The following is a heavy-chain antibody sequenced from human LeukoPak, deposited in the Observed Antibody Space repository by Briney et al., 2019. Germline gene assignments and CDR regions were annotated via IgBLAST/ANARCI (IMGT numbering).Heavy chain of an antibody. CDR1: GFTFSSYE. V-gene: IGHV3-48*03. D-gene: IGHD4/OR15-4a*01. CDR3: ARENEGVLHRGSFDY. Sequence: GGSLRLSCAASGFTFSSYEMNWVRQAPGKGLEWVSYISSSGSTIYYADSVKGRFTISRDNAKNSLYLQMNSLRAEDTAVYYCARENEGVLHRGSFDYWGQGALVTVAS. CDR2: ISSSGSTI. J-gene: IGHJ4*02.